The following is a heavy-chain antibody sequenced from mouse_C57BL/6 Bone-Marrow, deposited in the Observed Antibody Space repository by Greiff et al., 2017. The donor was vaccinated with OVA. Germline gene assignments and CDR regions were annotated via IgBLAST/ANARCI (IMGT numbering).Heavy chain of an antibody. CDR2: INPYNGGT. D-gene: IGHD1-1*01. V-gene: IGHV1-19*01. J-gene: IGHJ1*03. CDR1: GYTFTDYY. Sequence: VQLQQSGPVLVKPGASVKMSCKASGYTFTDYYMIWVKQSHGKSLEWIGVINPYNGGTSYNQKFKGKATLTVDKSSSTAYMELNSLTSEDSAVYYCARDYYGSHWYFDVWGTGTTVTVSS. CDR3: ARDYYGSHWYFDV.